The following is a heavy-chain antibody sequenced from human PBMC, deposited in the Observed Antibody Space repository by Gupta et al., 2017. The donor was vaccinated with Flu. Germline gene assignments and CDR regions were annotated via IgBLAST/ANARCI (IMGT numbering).Heavy chain of an antibody. V-gene: IGHV3-23*01. J-gene: IGHJ4*02. CDR3: AKDQAPLVGASDY. CDR2: ISGSGANT. D-gene: IGHD1-26*01. CDR1: FSSFA. Sequence: FSSFAMTWVRQAPGRGLEWVSTISGSGANTYYADSVKGRFTISRDNSNNSLFLHMNSLRAEDTAVYYCAKDQAPLVGASDYWGQGTLVTVSS.